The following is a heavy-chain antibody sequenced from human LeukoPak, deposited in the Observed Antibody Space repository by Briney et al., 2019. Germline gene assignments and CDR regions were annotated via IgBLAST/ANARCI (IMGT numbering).Heavy chain of an antibody. V-gene: IGHV1-2*02. D-gene: IGHD6-13*01. Sequence: ASVKVSCKASGYTFTGYYMHWVRQAPGQGLEWMGWINPNSGGTNYAQKFQGRVTMTRDTSISTAYMELSRLRSDDTAVYYCATKGYSSSWSFDYWGQGTLVTVSS. CDR1: GYTFTGYY. CDR3: ATKGYSSSWSFDY. J-gene: IGHJ4*02. CDR2: INPNSGGT.